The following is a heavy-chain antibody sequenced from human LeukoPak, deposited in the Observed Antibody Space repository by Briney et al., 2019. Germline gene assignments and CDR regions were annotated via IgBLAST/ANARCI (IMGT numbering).Heavy chain of an antibody. D-gene: IGHD4-23*01. CDR2: ISSDGSNK. CDR3: ARDVRADGGNPGFFQY. Sequence: PGRSVRLSCAASGFTFSSYAVHWVRQAPGRGLEWVALISSDGSNKYYADSVKGRFTISRDNSKNTLNLQMNSLRVEDTAVYYCARDVRADGGNPGFFQYWGQGTLVTVSS. CDR1: GFTFSSYA. V-gene: IGHV3-30-3*01. J-gene: IGHJ1*01.